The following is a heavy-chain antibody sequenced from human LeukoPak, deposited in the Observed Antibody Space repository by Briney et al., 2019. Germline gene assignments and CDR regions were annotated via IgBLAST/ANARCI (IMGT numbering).Heavy chain of an antibody. V-gene: IGHV1-69*13. Sequence: ASVKVSCKASGGTFSSYAISWVRQAPGQGLEWMGGIIPIFGTANYAQKFQGRVTITADESTSTAYMELSSLRSDDTAVYYCARGAVAVAGNWFDPWGQGTLVTVSS. CDR3: ARGAVAVAGNWFDP. CDR2: IIPIFGTA. CDR1: GGTFSSYA. J-gene: IGHJ5*02. D-gene: IGHD6-19*01.